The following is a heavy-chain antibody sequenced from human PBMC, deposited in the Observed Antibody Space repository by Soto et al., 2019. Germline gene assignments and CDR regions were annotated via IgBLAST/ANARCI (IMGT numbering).Heavy chain of an antibody. J-gene: IGHJ6*02. D-gene: IGHD3-10*01. CDR2: INPSGGST. V-gene: IGHV1-46*01. CDR1: GYTFTSYY. CDR3: ARGGGSGKRNYYYGMDV. Sequence: ASVKVSCKASGYTFTSYYMHWVRQAPGQGLEWMGIINPSGGSTSYAQKFQGRVTRTRDTSTSTVYMELSSLRSEDTAVYYCARGGGSGKRNYYYGMDVWGQGTTVTVSS.